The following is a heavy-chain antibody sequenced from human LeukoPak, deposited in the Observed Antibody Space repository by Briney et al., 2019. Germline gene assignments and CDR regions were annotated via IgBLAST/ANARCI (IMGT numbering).Heavy chain of an antibody. CDR2: ISYDGSNK. CDR3: ARELLEGATFDY. CDR1: GFTFSSYG. D-gene: IGHD1-26*01. Sequence: GGSLRLSCAASGFTFSSYGMHWVRQAPGKGLEWVAVISYDGSNKYYADSVKGRFTISRDNSKNTLYLQMNSLRAEDTAVYYCARELLEGATFDYWGQGTLVTVSS. J-gene: IGHJ4*02. V-gene: IGHV3-30*03.